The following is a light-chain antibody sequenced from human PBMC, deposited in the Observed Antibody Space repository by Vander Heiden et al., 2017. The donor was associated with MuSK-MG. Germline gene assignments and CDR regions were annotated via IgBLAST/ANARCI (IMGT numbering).Light chain of an antibody. CDR2: AAS. CDR1: QGISSY. V-gene: IGKV1-9*01. CDR3: QQLNSYPPVT. J-gene: IGKJ3*01. Sequence: DIQLTQPPSFLSASVGDRVTITCRASQGISSYLAWYQQKPGKAPKLLIYAASTLQSGVPSRFSGSGSGTEFTLTISSLQPEDFATYSCQQLNSYPPVTFGPGTKVDIK.